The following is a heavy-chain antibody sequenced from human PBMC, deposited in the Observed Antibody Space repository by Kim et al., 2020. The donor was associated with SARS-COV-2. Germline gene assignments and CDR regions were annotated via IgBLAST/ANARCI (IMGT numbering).Heavy chain of an antibody. CDR1: GGSISSSSYY. Sequence: SETLSLTCTVSGGSISSSSYYWGWIRQPPGKGLEWIGSIYYTGSTYYNPSLKSRVTISVDTSKTQFSLKLTSVTAADTAVYYCAREGRGFLTGLGTLAYWGHGTLVTVS. J-gene: IGHJ4*01. V-gene: IGHV4-39*02. CDR3: AREGRGFLTGLGTLAY. D-gene: IGHD3-9*01. CDR2: IYYTGST.